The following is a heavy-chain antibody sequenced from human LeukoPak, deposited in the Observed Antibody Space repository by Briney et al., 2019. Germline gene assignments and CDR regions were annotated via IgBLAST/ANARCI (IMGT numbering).Heavy chain of an antibody. CDR2: VYSGDNT. CDR1: GFTVSDNY. D-gene: IGHD2-8*02. CDR3: ARDREPGTSASRFDY. Sequence: GGSLRLSCAASGFTVSDNYMSWVRQAPGKGLEWVSVVYSGDNTYYADSVKGRFTISRDNSKNTSYLQMNSLRAEDTAVYYCARDREPGTSASRFDYWGQGTLVTVSS. J-gene: IGHJ4*02. V-gene: IGHV3-53*01.